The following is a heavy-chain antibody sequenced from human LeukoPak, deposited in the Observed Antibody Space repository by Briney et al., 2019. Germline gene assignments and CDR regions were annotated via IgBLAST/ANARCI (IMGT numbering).Heavy chain of an antibody. CDR2: INPNSGGT. D-gene: IGHD6-19*01. CDR3: ARDGLGAVAGGNNWFDP. Sequence: ASVKVSCKASVYTFTGYYMHWVRQAPGQGLEWMGWINPNSGGTNYAQKFQGRVNMTRDTSISTAYMARSRLRSDRTAVYYCARDGLGAVAGGNNWFDPWGQGTLVTVSS. J-gene: IGHJ5*02. V-gene: IGHV1-2*02. CDR1: VYTFTGYY.